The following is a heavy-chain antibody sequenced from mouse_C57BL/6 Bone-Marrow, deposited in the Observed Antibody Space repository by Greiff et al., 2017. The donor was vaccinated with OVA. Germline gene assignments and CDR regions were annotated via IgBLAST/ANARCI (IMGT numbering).Heavy chain of an antibody. CDR1: GFNIKDDY. D-gene: IGHD2-2*01. J-gene: IGHJ2*01. V-gene: IGHV14-4*01. Sequence: VQLQQSGAELVRPGASVKLSCTASGFNIKDDYMHWVKQRPEQGLEWIGWIDPENGDTEYASKFQGKATITADTSSNTAYLQLSSLTSEDTAVYYCTTGGLRRVFDYWGQGTTLTVSS. CDR3: TTGGLRRVFDY. CDR2: IDPENGDT.